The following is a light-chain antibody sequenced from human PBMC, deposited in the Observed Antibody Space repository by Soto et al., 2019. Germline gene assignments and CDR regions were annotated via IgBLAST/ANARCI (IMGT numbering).Light chain of an antibody. V-gene: IGLV4-60*02. Sequence: QLVLTQSSSASASLGSSVKLTCTLSSGHSGYIIAWHQQQPGKAPRYLMKLEGSGSYSKGSGVPDRFSGSSSGADRYLTISNLHFEDEADYYCETWDSKTRVFAGGTKLTVL. CDR1: SGHSGYI. CDR2: LEGSGSY. CDR3: ETWDSKTRV. J-gene: IGLJ3*02.